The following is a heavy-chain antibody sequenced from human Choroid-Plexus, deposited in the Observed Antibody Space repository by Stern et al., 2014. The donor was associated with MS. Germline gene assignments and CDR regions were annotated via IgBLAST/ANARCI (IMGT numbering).Heavy chain of an antibody. Sequence: VQLVESGGGVVQPGRPLRLSCVASGFTFGSCAMHWVRQAPGKGLEWVAGVSYDGSNKYYADPVKGRFTISRDNSQNPLYMQMSSLRPEDTAVYYCAKVLHYLTYFFDHWGQGSLVTVSS. V-gene: IGHV3-30*18. CDR1: GFTFGSCA. D-gene: IGHD2/OR15-2a*01. CDR3: AKVLHYLTYFFDH. CDR2: VSYDGSNK. J-gene: IGHJ5*02.